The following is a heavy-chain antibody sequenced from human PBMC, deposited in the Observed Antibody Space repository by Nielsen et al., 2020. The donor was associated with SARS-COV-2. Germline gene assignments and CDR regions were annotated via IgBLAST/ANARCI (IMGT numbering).Heavy chain of an antibody. CDR3: AKALGPTTDYGMDV. D-gene: IGHD1-14*01. Sequence: GGSLRPSCAASGFTFGSYSFNWVRQAPGKGLEWISYISSTSITIYYADSVKGRFTIDRDNAKNSLYLQMNSLRAEDTALYYCAKALGPTTDYGMDVWGQGTTVTVSS. CDR2: ISSTSITI. J-gene: IGHJ6*02. V-gene: IGHV3-48*01. CDR1: GFTFGSYS.